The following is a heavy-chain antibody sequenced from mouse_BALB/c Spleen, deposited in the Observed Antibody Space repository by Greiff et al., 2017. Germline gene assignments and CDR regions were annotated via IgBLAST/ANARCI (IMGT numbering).Heavy chain of an antibody. D-gene: IGHD1-1*01. J-gene: IGHJ4*01. CDR2: INPDSSTI. Sequence: EVQLQESGGGLVQPGGSLKLSCAASGFDFSRYWMSWVRQAPGKGLEWIGEINPDSSTINYTPSLKDKFIISRDNAKNTLYLQMSKVRSEDTALYYCARHGSSSYYYAMDYWGQGTSVTVSS. CDR3: ARHGSSSYYYAMDY. CDR1: GFDFSRYW. V-gene: IGHV4-1*02.